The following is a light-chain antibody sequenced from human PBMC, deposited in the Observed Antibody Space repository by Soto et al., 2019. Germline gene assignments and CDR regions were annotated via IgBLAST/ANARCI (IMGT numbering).Light chain of an antibody. J-gene: IGLJ2*01. CDR2: DVN. Sequence: QSVLTQPASVSGSPGHSITISCTGTSSDIGCYNYVSWFQQHPGKAPKLIIYDVNNRPSGVSNRFSGSKSGTTASLAISGLQSEDEAEYVCSSYAGTNTLVIVGGGTKLTVL. CDR1: SSDIGCYNY. CDR3: SSYAGTNTLVI. V-gene: IGLV2-14*01.